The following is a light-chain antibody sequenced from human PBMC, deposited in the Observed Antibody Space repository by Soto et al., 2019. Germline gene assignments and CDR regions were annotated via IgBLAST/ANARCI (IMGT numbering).Light chain of an antibody. CDR1: SSDVGSYNL. Sequence: QSVLTQPASVSGSPGQSITISCTGTSSDVGSYNLGSWYQQHPGKAHKLMIYEVSKRTSGVSNRFSGSKSGNTASLTISGLQAEDEADYYCCSYAGSSLVFGGGTKLTVL. V-gene: IGLV2-23*02. CDR2: EVS. J-gene: IGLJ2*01. CDR3: CSYAGSSLV.